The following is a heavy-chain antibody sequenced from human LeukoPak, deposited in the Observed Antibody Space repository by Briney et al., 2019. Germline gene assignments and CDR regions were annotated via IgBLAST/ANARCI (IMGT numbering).Heavy chain of an antibody. J-gene: IGHJ3*02. V-gene: IGHV4-38-2*01. D-gene: IGHD3-16*01. CDR3: ARLYGVAFDI. CDR2: IYHSGST. Sequence: SETLSLTCAGSGYSISSGYYWGWIRQPPGEGLEWIGSIYHSGSTYYNPSLESRVTISVDTSKNQFSLKLSSVTAADTAVYYCARLYGVAFDIWGQGTMVTVSS. CDR1: GYSISSGYY.